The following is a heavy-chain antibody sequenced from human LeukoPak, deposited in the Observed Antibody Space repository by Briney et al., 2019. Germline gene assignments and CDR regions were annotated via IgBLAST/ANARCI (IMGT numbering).Heavy chain of an antibody. CDR3: ASGGYSYGYVLDY. Sequence: SVKLFCKASGGTFSSYTISWVRQAPGQGLEWMGRIIPILCIEQYAQKFQGRVIITADKSTSTPYRALRRLRSGDSAVYCCASGGYSYGYVLDYWGQGTLVTVSS. J-gene: IGHJ4*02. CDR2: IIPILCIE. V-gene: IGHV1-69*02. D-gene: IGHD5-18*01. CDR1: GGTFSSYT.